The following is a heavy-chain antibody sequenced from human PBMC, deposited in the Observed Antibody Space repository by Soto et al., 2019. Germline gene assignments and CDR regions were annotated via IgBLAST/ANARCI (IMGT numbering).Heavy chain of an antibody. Sequence: QLQLQESGPGLVKPSETLSLTCTVSGGSISSSSYYWGWIRQPPGKGLEWIGSIYYSGSTYYNPSLKSRVTISVDTSKNQFSLKLSSVTAADTAVYYCARLKRRKSQMYYYYGMDVWGQGTTVTVSS. V-gene: IGHV4-39*01. J-gene: IGHJ6*02. CDR3: ARLKRRKSQMYYYYGMDV. CDR2: IYYSGST. CDR1: GGSISSSSYY.